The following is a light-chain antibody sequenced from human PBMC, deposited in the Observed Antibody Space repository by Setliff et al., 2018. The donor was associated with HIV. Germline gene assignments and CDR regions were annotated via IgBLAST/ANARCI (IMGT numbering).Light chain of an antibody. CDR2: EVS. Sequence: QSALTQPASVSGSPGQSITISCTGTSSDIGGYNYVSWYQHHPGKAPKLVIYEVSNRPSGVSNRFSGSKSGNTASLTISGLQAEDEADYYCSSYTGSSTLVYVFGTGTKVTVL. V-gene: IGLV2-14*01. J-gene: IGLJ1*01. CDR3: SSYTGSSTLVYV. CDR1: SSDIGGYNY.